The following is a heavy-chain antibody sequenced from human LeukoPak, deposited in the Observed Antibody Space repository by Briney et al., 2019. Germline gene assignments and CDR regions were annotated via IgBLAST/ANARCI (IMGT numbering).Heavy chain of an antibody. J-gene: IGHJ5*02. CDR3: ARGILPIVVVPAATFEP. D-gene: IGHD2-2*01. Sequence: GGSLRLSCAASGFTFSSYSMNWVRQAPGKGLEWVSSISSRSSYIYYADSVKGRFTISRGNAKNSLYLQMNSLRAEDTAVYYCARGILPIVVVPAATFEPWGQGTLVTVSS. CDR1: GFTFSSYS. V-gene: IGHV3-21*01. CDR2: ISSRSSYI.